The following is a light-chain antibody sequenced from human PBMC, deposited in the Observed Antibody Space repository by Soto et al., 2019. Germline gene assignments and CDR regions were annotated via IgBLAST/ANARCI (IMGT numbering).Light chain of an antibody. CDR3: QHYNSYSEA. Sequence: DIQLTQSPSFLSASVGDRVTITCRASQDISDYLAWYQQRPGKAPKLLIYTASTLQSGVPSRFSGSGSGTEFTLTISSLQPDDFATYYCQHYNSYSEAFGQGTKVDI. CDR1: QDISDY. J-gene: IGKJ1*01. CDR2: TAS. V-gene: IGKV1-9*01.